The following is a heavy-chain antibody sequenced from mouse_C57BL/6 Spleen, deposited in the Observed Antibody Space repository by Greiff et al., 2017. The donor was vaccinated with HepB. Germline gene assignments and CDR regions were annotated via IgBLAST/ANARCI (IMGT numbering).Heavy chain of an antibody. V-gene: IGHV5-9-1*02. D-gene: IGHD1-1*01. J-gene: IGHJ2*01. Sequence: EVKLMESGEGLVKPGGSLKLSCAASGFTFSSYAMSWVRQTPEKRLEWVAYISSGGDYIYYADTVKGRFTISRDNARNTLYLQMSSLKSEDTAMYYCTRDHYYGSSYHYFDYWGQGTTLTVSS. CDR3: TRDHYYGSSYHYFDY. CDR1: GFTFSSYA. CDR2: ISSGGDYI.